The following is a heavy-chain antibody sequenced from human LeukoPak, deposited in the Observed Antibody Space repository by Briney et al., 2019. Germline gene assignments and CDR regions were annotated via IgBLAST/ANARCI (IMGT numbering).Heavy chain of an antibody. V-gene: IGHV3-23*01. D-gene: IGHD2-15*01. Sequence: TGASLRLSCAASGFTFSSYAMSWVRQAPGKGLEWVSAISGSGGSTYYADSVKGRFTISRDNSKNTLYVQMNSLRAEDTAVYYCARNSIGYCSGANCYSSWYFDLWGRGNLVTVSS. CDR3: ARNSIGYCSGANCYSSWYFDL. CDR1: GFTFSSYA. J-gene: IGHJ2*01. CDR2: ISGSGGST.